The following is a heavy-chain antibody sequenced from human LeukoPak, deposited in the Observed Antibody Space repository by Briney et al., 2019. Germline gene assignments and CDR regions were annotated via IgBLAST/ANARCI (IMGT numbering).Heavy chain of an antibody. V-gene: IGHV3-30*04. D-gene: IGHD6-19*01. Sequence: GGSLRLSCAASGFTFSSYAMHWVRQAPGKGLEWVAVISYDGSNKYYADSVKGRFTISRDNSKNTLYLQMNSLRAEDTAVYYCARDPGSFLSSSGWLNWFDPWGQGTLVTVSS. CDR1: GFTFSSYA. CDR2: ISYDGSNK. CDR3: ARDPGSFLSSSGWLNWFDP. J-gene: IGHJ5*02.